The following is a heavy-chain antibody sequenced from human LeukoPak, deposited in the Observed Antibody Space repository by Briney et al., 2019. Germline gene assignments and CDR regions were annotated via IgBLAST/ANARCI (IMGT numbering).Heavy chain of an antibody. CDR1: GFTFSSYA. Sequence: GGSLRLSCAASGFTFSSYAMSWVRQAPGKGLEWVSAISGSGGSTYYADSVKGRFTISRDNSKNTLYLQMNSLRAEDTAVYYCAKDRTYCGGDCYPPGAFDIWGQGTMVTVSS. CDR3: AKDRTYCGGDCYPPGAFDI. V-gene: IGHV3-23*01. J-gene: IGHJ3*02. D-gene: IGHD2-21*02. CDR2: ISGSGGST.